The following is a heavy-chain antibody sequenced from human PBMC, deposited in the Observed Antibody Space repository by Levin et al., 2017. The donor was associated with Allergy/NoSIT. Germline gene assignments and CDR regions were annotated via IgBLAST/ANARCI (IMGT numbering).Heavy chain of an antibody. D-gene: IGHD3-22*01. CDR3: AKVLTSGSYYYFDF. J-gene: IGHJ4*02. V-gene: IGHV3-23*01. CDR1: GFTFSNYA. CDR2: IRNSGTDT. Sequence: GGSLRLSCAASGFTFSNYAMSWVRQAPGEGLEWVSAIRNSGTDTYYADPVRGRFSISRDNSKDTLYLQMNSLRADDTAVYYCAKVLTSGSYYYFDFWGQGTLVTVSS.